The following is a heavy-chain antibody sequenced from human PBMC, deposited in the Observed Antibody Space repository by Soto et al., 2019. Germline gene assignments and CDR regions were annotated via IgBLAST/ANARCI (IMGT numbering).Heavy chain of an antibody. J-gene: IGHJ4*02. CDR3: ATMGTPVTGLYYFDY. V-gene: IGHV4-30-4*01. CDR1: GGSISSGNYY. CDR2: ISYSGTT. Sequence: PSETLSLTCTVSGGSISSGNYYWSWIRQPPGKGLEWIGFISYSGTTHYSASLRSRVSISVDTSKYQFSLDLSSVTAADTAVYYCATMGTPVTGLYYFDYWGQGTLVTVSS. D-gene: IGHD4-17*01.